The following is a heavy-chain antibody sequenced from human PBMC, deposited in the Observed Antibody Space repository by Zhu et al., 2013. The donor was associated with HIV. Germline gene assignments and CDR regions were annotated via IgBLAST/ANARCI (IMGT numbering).Heavy chain of an antibody. D-gene: IGHD1-20*01. CDR2: ISGSGGST. CDR1: GFTFSSYA. Sequence: EVQLLESGGGLVQPGGSLRLSCAASGFTFSSYAMSWVRQAPGKGLEWVSAISGSGGSTYYADSVKGRFTISRDNSKNTLFLQVNSLRAEDTALYYCARPRGTSYNXPFDYWAGNPGHRLL. V-gene: IGHV3-23*01. CDR3: ARPRGTSYNXPFDY. J-gene: IGHJ4*02.